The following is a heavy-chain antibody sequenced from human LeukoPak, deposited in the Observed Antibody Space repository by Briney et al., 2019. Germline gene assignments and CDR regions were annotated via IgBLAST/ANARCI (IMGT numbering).Heavy chain of an antibody. J-gene: IGHJ4*02. CDR1: GYTLTELS. CDR3: ATDPTALGYCSGGSCYNNDY. CDR2: FDPEDGET. Sequence: GASVTVSCKVSGYTLTELSMHWVRQAPGKGLEWMGGFDPEDGETIYAQKFQGRVTMTEDTSTDTAYMELSSLRSEDTAVYYCATDPTALGYCSGGSCYNNDYWGQGTLVTVSS. D-gene: IGHD2-15*01. V-gene: IGHV1-24*01.